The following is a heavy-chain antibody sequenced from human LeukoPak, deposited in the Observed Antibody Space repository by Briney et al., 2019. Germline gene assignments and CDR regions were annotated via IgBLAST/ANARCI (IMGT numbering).Heavy chain of an antibody. Sequence: GGSLRLSCVASGFTFSTYTMNWVRQAPGKGLEWVSSISSSSTYIYYADSLKGRFTISRDNSKNTLYLQMNSLRAEDTAVYYCARGPERAGVGTRYYYDMDVWGQGTTVTVSS. CDR1: GFTFSTYT. CDR2: ISSSSTYI. J-gene: IGHJ6*02. D-gene: IGHD2-8*01. CDR3: ARGPERAGVGTRYYYDMDV. V-gene: IGHV3-21*01.